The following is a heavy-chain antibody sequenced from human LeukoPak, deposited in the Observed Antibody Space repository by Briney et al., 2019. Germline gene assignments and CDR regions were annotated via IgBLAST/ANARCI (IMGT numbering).Heavy chain of an antibody. CDR2: IYTSGST. CDR1: GGSISSYY. D-gene: IGHD6-19*01. V-gene: IGHV4-4*07. J-gene: IGHJ4*02. Sequence: SETLSLTCTVSGGSISSYYWSWIRQPAGKGLEWIGRIYTSGSTNYNPSLKSRVTMSVDTSKNQFSLKLSSVTAADTAVYYCARYIAVARIKSFDYWGQGTLVTVSS. CDR3: ARYIAVARIKSFDY.